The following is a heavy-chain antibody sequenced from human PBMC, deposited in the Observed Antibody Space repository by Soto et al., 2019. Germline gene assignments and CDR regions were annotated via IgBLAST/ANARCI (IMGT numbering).Heavy chain of an antibody. V-gene: IGHV1-18*01. J-gene: IGHJ5*02. Sequence: ASVKVSCKASGYTFTSYGISWVRQAPGQGLEWMGWISAYNGNTNYAQKLQGRVTMTTDTSTSTAYMELRSLRSDDTVVYYCARFDEMATIFGWFDPWGQGTLVTVSS. CDR3: ARFDEMATIFGWFDP. D-gene: IGHD3-3*01. CDR2: ISAYNGNT. CDR1: GYTFTSYG.